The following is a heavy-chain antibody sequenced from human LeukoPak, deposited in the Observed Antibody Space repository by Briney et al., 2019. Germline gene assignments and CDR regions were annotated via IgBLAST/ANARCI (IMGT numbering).Heavy chain of an antibody. CDR1: GYTFTSTA. CDR2: INAGNGNT. Sequence: ASVKVSCKASGYTFTSTAMSWVRQAPGQRLEWMGWINAGNGNTKYSQEFQGRVTITRDTSASTVYMELSSLRSEDMAVYYCARSLSDFYPNWFDPWGQGTLVTVSS. CDR3: ARSLSDFYPNWFDP. V-gene: IGHV1-3*03. D-gene: IGHD2-21*01. J-gene: IGHJ5*02.